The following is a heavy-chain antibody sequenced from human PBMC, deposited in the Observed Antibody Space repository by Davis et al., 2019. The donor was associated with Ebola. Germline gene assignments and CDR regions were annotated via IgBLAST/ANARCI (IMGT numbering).Heavy chain of an antibody. CDR1: GFSLSNARMG. CDR2: IFSNDEK. V-gene: IGHV2-26*01. CDR3: ARTMFKQLGQDYFDY. J-gene: IGHJ4*02. D-gene: IGHD6-13*01. Sequence: SGPTLVKPTETLTLTCTVSGFSLSNARMGVSWIRQPPGKALEWLAHIFSNDEKSYSTSLKSRLTISKDTSKSQVVLTMTNMDPVDTATYYCARTMFKQLGQDYFDYWGQGTLVTVSS.